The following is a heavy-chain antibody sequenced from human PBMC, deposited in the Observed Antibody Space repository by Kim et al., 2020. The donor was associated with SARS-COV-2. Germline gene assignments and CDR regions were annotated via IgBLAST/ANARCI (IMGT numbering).Heavy chain of an antibody. CDR3: ARDGIRGVTTRYQDY. J-gene: IGHJ4*02. D-gene: IGHD2-2*01. CDR2: INAGNGNT. CDR1: GYTFTSYA. V-gene: IGHV1-3*01. Sequence: ASVKVSCKASGYTFTSYAMHWVRQAPGQRLEWMGWINAGNGNTKYSQKFQGRVTITRDTSASTAYMELSSLRSEDTAVYYCARDGIRGVTTRYQDYWGQGTLVTVSS.